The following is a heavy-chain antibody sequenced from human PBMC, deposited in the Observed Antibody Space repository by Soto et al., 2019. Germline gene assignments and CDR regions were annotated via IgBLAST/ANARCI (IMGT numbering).Heavy chain of an antibody. CDR1: GGTFTSYR. J-gene: IGHJ4*02. Sequence: QVRLVQSGAEVKKTGSSVRVSCKASGGTFTSYRINWLRQAPGHGLEWVGGIVPIRRTAEYAQEFQGRVTITAGETARTAYMELRSLKSQDTAVYYCVRDSGAKLSSSWGQGTLVTVSS. V-gene: IGHV1-69*01. D-gene: IGHD6-13*01. CDR3: VRDSGAKLSSS. CDR2: IVPIRRTA.